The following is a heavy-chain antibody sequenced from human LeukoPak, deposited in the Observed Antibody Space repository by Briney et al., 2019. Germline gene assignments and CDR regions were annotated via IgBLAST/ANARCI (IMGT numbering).Heavy chain of an antibody. Sequence: GSLRLSCAASGFTFSSYAMSWVRQAPGKGLEWVSAISGSGGSTYYADSVKGRFTISRDNSKNTLYLQMNSLRAEDTAVYYCAKDPSRPLWFGEPHDYWGQGTLVTVSS. D-gene: IGHD3-10*01. V-gene: IGHV3-23*01. CDR3: AKDPSRPLWFGEPHDY. J-gene: IGHJ4*02. CDR2: ISGSGGST. CDR1: GFTFSSYA.